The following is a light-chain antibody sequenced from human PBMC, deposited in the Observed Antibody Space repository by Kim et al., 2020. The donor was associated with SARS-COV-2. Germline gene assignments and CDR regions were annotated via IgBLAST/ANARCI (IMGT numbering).Light chain of an antibody. V-gene: IGKV1-5*03. CDR2: KAS. CDR3: QQYNSYPWT. J-gene: IGKJ1*01. Sequence: ASVGDRVTITCRASQSISSWLAWYQQKPGKAPKLLIYKASSLQSGVPSRFSGSGSGTEFTLTVSSLQPDDFATYYCQQYNSYPWTFGQGTKVDIK. CDR1: QSISSW.